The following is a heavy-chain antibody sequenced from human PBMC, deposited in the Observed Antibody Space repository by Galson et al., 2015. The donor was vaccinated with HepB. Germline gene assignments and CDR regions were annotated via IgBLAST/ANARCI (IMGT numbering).Heavy chain of an antibody. V-gene: IGHV1-18*01. CDR3: ARDKDYRDSGTYEYTYYYGLDV. CDR2: ISTKNGNT. J-gene: IGHJ6*02. Sequence: SVKVSCKASGSTFSRYAINWVRQAPGQGLEWMGWISTKNGNTKHAQKFQGRVTMSTDTSTTTAYMELRSLGSDDTAVYYCARDKDYRDSGTYEYTYYYGLDVWGQGTTVTVSS. D-gene: IGHD3-10*01. CDR1: GSTFSRYA.